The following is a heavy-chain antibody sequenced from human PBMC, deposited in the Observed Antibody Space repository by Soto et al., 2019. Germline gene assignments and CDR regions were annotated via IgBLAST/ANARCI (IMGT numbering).Heavy chain of an antibody. J-gene: IGHJ5*02. Sequence: PSETLSLTCTVSGGSISSSSYYWGWIRQPPGKGLEWIGSIYYSGSTYYNPSLKSRVTISVDTSKNQFSLKLSSVTAADTAVYYCASRGDYVFYWFDPWGQGTLVTVSS. V-gene: IGHV4-39*01. CDR2: IYYSGST. CDR1: GGSISSSSYY. CDR3: ASRGDYVFYWFDP. D-gene: IGHD4-17*01.